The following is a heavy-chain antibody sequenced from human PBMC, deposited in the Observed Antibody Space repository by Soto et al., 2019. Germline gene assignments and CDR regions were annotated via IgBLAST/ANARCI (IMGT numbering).Heavy chain of an antibody. CDR3: ARDNVPSDFFDS. CDR2: ISSRSSYI. CDR1: GFTFNIHN. V-gene: IGHV3-21*01. J-gene: IGHJ4*02. D-gene: IGHD2-8*01. Sequence: GGSLSLSCSASGFTFNIHNMNWVRQAPGKGLEWVSSISSRSSYIYYSDSVKGRFTISRDNAKNSLYLQMNSLRAEDTAVYYCARDNVPSDFFDSWGQGTQVTVS.